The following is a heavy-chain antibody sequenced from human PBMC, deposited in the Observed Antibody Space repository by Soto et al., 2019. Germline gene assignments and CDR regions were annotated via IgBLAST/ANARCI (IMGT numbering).Heavy chain of an antibody. CDR1: GFTFNIYS. J-gene: IGHJ4*02. D-gene: IGHD2-15*01. CDR2: ISGSSSTT. V-gene: IGHV3-48*04. CDR3: ATDKLGYCSDGRCYRPGYFEN. Sequence: GGSLRLSCAASGFTFNIYSMNWVRQAPGKGLEWVSYISGSSSTTYYADSVKGRFTISRDNAKNSLYLQMNSLRAEDTAVYYCATDKLGYCSDGRCYRPGYFENWGQGTPVTVSS.